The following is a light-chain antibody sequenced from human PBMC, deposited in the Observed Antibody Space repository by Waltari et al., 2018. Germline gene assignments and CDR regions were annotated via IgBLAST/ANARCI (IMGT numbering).Light chain of an antibody. Sequence: EIVLTQSPATLPLSPGERATLSCRASQSIRSSLAWYQQKPGQAPSLLIYDASNRATGVPARFIGSGSGTDFTLTISSLESEDFAFYYCQQRNDWPLTFGGGTKVEIK. J-gene: IGKJ4*01. CDR2: DAS. V-gene: IGKV3-11*01. CDR1: QSIRSS. CDR3: QQRNDWPLT.